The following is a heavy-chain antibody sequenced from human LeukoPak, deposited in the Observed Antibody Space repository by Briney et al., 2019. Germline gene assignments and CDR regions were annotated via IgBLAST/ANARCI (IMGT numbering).Heavy chain of an antibody. J-gene: IGHJ4*02. Sequence: SETLSLTCTVSGGSISSGSYYWSWIRQPAGKGLEWIGRIYTSGSTNYNPSLKSRVTISVDTSKNQFSLKLSSVTAADMAVYYCARVEVTIFGVVFDYWGQGTLVTVSS. CDR1: GGSISSGSYY. D-gene: IGHD3-3*01. CDR2: IYTSGST. V-gene: IGHV4-61*02. CDR3: ARVEVTIFGVVFDY.